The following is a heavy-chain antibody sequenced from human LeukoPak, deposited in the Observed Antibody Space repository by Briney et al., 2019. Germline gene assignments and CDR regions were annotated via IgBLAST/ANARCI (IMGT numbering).Heavy chain of an antibody. CDR2: IYHSGST. D-gene: IGHD3-3*01. V-gene: IGHV4-38-2*02. CDR3: ARGAFLEWLLDAFDI. Sequence: PSETLSLTCTVSGYSISSGYYWGWIRQPPGKGLEWIGSIYHSGSTYYNPSLKSRVTISVDTSKNQFSLKLSSVTAADTAVYYCARGAFLEWLLDAFDIWGQGTMVTVSS. CDR1: GYSISSGYY. J-gene: IGHJ3*02.